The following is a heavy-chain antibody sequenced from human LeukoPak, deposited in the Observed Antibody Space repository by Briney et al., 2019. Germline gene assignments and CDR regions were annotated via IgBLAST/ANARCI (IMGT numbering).Heavy chain of an antibody. V-gene: IGHV3-23*01. J-gene: IGHJ4*02. D-gene: IGHD3-10*01. Sequence: GGSLRLSCAASGLTFSNSTLTWVRQAPGKGMEWVSSISGSGTTTYYADSVKGRFTISRDNSKNTLYLQMNNLGAEDTAIYYCAKTISGSYGVNDFWGQGSLVTVSS. CDR3: AKTISGSYGVNDF. CDR1: GLTFSNST. CDR2: ISGSGTTT.